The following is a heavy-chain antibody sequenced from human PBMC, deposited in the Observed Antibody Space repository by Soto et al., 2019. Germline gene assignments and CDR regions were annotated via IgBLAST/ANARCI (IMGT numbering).Heavy chain of an antibody. CDR1: DGKSGGIGCY. J-gene: IGHJ4*02. CDR3: ARVYCSGGSCGYFDY. Sequence: PSVTICVTSSVADGKSGGIGCYWGWKKKPPGKGLEWIGSIYYSGSTYYNPSLKSRVTISVDTSKNQFSLKLSSVTAADTAVYYCARVYCSGGSCGYFDYWGQGTPVTVSS. D-gene: IGHD2-15*01. V-gene: IGHV4-39*07. CDR2: IYYSGST.